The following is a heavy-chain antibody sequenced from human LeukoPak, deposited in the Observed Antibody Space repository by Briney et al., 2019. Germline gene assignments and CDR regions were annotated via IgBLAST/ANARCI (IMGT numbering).Heavy chain of an antibody. Sequence: GASVKVSCKASGGTFSSYAISWVRQAPGQGLEWMGGIIPIFGTANYAQKFQGRVTITTDESTSTAYMELRSLRSDDTAVYYCARGLWGCSSTSCHNYYYYYGMDVWGQGTTVTVSS. J-gene: IGHJ6*02. V-gene: IGHV1-69*05. CDR2: IIPIFGTA. D-gene: IGHD2-2*01. CDR1: GGTFSSYA. CDR3: ARGLWGCSSTSCHNYYYYYGMDV.